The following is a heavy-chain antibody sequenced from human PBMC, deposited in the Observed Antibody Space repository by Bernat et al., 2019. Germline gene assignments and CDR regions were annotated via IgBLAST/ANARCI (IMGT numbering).Heavy chain of an antibody. CDR2: ISGSSGST. V-gene: IGHV3-23*04. J-gene: IGHJ4*02. Sequence: VQLVESGGGVVQPGRSLRLSCVASRFIFSSDVMSWVRQAPGKGLEWVSSISGSSGSTYYADSVKGRFTISRDNSKNTLYLEMNSLRAEDTAVYYCAKGISVWAYFDYWGQGTQVTVSS. CDR3: AKGISVWAYFDY. D-gene: IGHD6-19*01. CDR1: RFIFSSDV.